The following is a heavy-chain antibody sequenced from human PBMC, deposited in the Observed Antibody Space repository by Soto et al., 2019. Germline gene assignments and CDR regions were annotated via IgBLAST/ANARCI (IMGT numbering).Heavy chain of an antibody. J-gene: IGHJ2*01. V-gene: IGHV3-23*01. Sequence: VQLLESGGGLAQPGGSLRLSCAASGFTFSNHGMTWVRQAPGKGLEWVSSVSADGYTTYYADSVRGRLTISRDNSGDTVYVRMNNLRAEDTALYYCAREASVPSFGEFWFFDLWGRGTQVTVSS. CDR3: AREASVPSFGEFWFFDL. CDR2: VSADGYTT. D-gene: IGHD3-10*01. CDR1: GFTFSNHG.